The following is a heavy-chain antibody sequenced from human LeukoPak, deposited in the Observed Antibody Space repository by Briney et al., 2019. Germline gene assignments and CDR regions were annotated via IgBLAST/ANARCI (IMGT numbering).Heavy chain of an antibody. CDR3: ARSATSGWYAEYFQH. CDR1: GFTLGTYA. CDR2: IDSGGDKT. Sequence: PGGSLRLSCAASGFTLGTYAMSWVRQAPGKGLEWVSAIDSGGDKTYNADSVKGRFTISRDSAKNTVFLQMNSLRAEDTAVYYCARSATSGWYAEYFQHWGQGTLVTVSS. V-gene: IGHV3-23*01. D-gene: IGHD6-19*01. J-gene: IGHJ1*01.